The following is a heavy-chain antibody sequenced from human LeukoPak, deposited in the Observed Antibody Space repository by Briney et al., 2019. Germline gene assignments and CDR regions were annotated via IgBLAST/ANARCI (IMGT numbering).Heavy chain of an antibody. CDR1: GGSISSYY. Sequence: PSETLSLTCTVSGGSISSYYWSWIRQPPGKGLEWIGYIYYSGSTDYNPSLKSRVTISVDTSKNQFSLKLSSVTAADTAVYYCARAVAAADGYYYMDVWGKGTTVTISS. CDR3: ARAVAAADGYYYMDV. D-gene: IGHD6-13*01. J-gene: IGHJ6*03. V-gene: IGHV4-59*01. CDR2: IYYSGST.